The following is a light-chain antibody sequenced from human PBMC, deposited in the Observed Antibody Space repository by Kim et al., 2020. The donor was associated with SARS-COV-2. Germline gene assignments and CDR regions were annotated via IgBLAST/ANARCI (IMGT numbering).Light chain of an antibody. J-gene: IGLJ3*02. CDR1: SSDVGAYNY. V-gene: IGLV2-14*03. CDR2: DVS. CDR3: SSYTNSNTWL. Sequence: QSALTQPASVSGSPGQSLTISCTGTSSDVGAYNYVSWYQQHPGKAPKLINSDVSNRPSGVSNSFSDSKSVNTASLTISGLQAVDASDYYCSSYTNSNTWLFGGGTKLTVL.